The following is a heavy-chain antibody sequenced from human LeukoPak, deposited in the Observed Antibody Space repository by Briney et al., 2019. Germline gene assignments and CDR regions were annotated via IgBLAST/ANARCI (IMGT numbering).Heavy chain of an antibody. CDR2: INHSGST. CDR3: ARQYSSGWYGISYYYYYGMDV. D-gene: IGHD6-19*01. Sequence: SETLSLTCAVYGGSFSGYYWSWIRQPPGKGLEWIGEINHSGSTNYNPSLKSRVTISVDTSKNQFSLKLSSVTAADTAVYYCARQYSSGWYGISYYYYYGMDVWGQGTTVTVSS. V-gene: IGHV4-34*01. J-gene: IGHJ6*02. CDR1: GGSFSGYY.